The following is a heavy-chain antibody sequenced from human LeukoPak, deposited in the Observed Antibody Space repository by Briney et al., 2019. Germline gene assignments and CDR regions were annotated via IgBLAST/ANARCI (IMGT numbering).Heavy chain of an antibody. CDR3: ARVVGSGWNYFLS. Sequence: PSETLSLTCTVSGGSISSYYWSWLRQPPGKGLEWIAYRHHSGSSNYNPSLESRVTVSVDTSNNQFSLRVTSVTAADTAVYYCARVVGSGWNYFLSWGQGTLVTVSS. CDR2: RHHSGSS. D-gene: IGHD6-19*01. J-gene: IGHJ4*02. CDR1: GGSISSYY. V-gene: IGHV4-59*01.